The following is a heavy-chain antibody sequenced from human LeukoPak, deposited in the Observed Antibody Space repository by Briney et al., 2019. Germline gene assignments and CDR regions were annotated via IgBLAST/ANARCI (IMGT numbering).Heavy chain of an antibody. CDR2: INHSGST. CDR3: ARGKVVDGFDY. CDR1: GGSFSGYY. V-gene: IGHV4-34*01. J-gene: IGHJ4*02. D-gene: IGHD5-12*01. Sequence: KPSETLSLTCAVYGGSFSGYYWSWIGQPPGKGLEWIGEINHSGSTNYNPSLKSRVTISVDTSKNQFSLKLSSVTAADTAVYYCARGKVVDGFDYWGQGTLVTVSS.